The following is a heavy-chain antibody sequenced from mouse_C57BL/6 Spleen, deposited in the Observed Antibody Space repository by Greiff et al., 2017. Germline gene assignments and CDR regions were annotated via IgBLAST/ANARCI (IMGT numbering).Heavy chain of an antibody. D-gene: IGHD1-2*01. V-gene: IGHV1-55*01. Sequence: QVQLQQPGAELVKPGASVKMSCKASGYTFTSYWITWVKQRPGQGLEWIGDIYPGSGSTNYNEKFKSKAKLPVDPSSSTAYMQLSSLTSEDSAVYYVARWQKGNYGEGGYCDVWGTGTTVTVSS. CDR3: ARWQKGNYGEGGYCDV. CDR1: GYTFTSYW. J-gene: IGHJ1*03. CDR2: IYPGSGST.